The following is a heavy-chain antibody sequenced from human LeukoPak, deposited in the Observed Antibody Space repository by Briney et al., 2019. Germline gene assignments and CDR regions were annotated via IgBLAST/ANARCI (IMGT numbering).Heavy chain of an antibody. J-gene: IGHJ4*02. D-gene: IGHD6-13*01. CDR1: GGSISGQY. CDR2: IHYSGNT. CDR3: ARILGGSSWPAFDY. Sequence: SETLSLTCTVSGGSISGQYWSCIRQPPGRGLECIVYIHYSGNTNYNPSLKSRITISIDTSKNQFSLKLNSVTAADTAVYYCARILGGSSWPAFDYWGQGTLVTVSS. V-gene: IGHV4-59*11.